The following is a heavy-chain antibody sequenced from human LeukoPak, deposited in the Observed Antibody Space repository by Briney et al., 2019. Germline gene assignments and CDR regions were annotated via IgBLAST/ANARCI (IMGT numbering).Heavy chain of an antibody. D-gene: IGHD4-17*01. CDR1: GFTFSSYA. CDR2: ISSSSSYI. V-gene: IGHV3-21*01. CDR3: ARDSNYGDYQNWFDP. J-gene: IGHJ5*02. Sequence: GGSLRLSCAASGFTFSSYAMNWVRQAPGKGLELVSSISSSSSYIYYADSVKGRFTISRDNAKNSLYLQMNSLRAEDTAVYYCARDSNYGDYQNWFDPWGQGTLVTVSS.